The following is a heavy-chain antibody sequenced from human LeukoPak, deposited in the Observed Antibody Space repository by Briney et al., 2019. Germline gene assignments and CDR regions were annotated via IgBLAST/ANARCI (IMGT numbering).Heavy chain of an antibody. CDR3: AKDAVAGANLDY. V-gene: IGHV3-30-3*01. J-gene: IGHJ4*02. CDR1: GFTFSSYA. CDR2: ISYDGSNK. D-gene: IGHD6-19*01. Sequence: PGRSLRLSCAASGFTFSSYAMHWVRQAPGKGLEWVAVISYDGSNKYYADSVKGRFTISRDNSKNTLYLQMNSLRAEDTAVYYCAKDAVAGANLDYWGQGTLVTVSS.